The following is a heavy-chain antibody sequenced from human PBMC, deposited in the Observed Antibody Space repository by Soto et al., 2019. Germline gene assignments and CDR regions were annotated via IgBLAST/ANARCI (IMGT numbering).Heavy chain of an antibody. J-gene: IGHJ5*02. V-gene: IGHV1-18*01. CDR1: GYTFTSYG. CDR3: ARYPRSSCYAS. D-gene: IGHD6-13*01. Sequence: QGQLVQSGAEVKKPGASVKVSCKASGYTFTSYGISWVRQAPGQGLEWMGWISAYDGNTNYAQKLQGRVTMTTDTTTSTAYMKPGTLRSDDTDVYSCARYPRSSCYASWGQGTLVTVSS. CDR2: ISAYDGNT.